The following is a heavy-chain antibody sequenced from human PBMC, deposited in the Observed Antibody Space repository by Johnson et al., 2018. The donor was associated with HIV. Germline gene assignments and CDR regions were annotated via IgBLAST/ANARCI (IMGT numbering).Heavy chain of an antibody. Sequence: VQLVESGAGLVQPGGSLRPSCAASGFIFSSSPMHWVRPVAGKGLDYVSRITNNGGSTYYVDSVKGRFTISRDNSKNTLYLQMDGLRAEDMGVYYCATDYNFWSGRPDSFDVWGQGTMVTVSS. V-gene: IGHV3-64*02. CDR1: GFIFSSSP. CDR2: ITNNGGST. CDR3: ATDYNFWSGRPDSFDV. J-gene: IGHJ3*01. D-gene: IGHD3-3*01.